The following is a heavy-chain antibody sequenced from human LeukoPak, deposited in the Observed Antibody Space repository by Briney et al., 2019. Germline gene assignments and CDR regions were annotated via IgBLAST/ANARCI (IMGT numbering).Heavy chain of an antibody. J-gene: IGHJ4*02. CDR2: ISAYDDYT. CDR1: GYTFDNYG. V-gene: IGHV1-18*01. Sequence: ASVKVSCKASGYTFDNYGISWVRQAPGQGLEWMGWISAYDDYTNYPQNLQGRVAMTTDTSTSTAYMELRSLGSDDTAVYYCARRARYDTSGYYSFYFDYWGQGTLVTVSS. D-gene: IGHD3-22*01. CDR3: ARRARYDTSGYYSFYFDY.